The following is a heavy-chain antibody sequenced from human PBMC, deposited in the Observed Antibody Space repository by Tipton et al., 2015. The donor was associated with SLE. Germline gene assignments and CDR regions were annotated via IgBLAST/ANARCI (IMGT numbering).Heavy chain of an antibody. Sequence: PGLVKPSETLSLTCHVAGGAIRNSPYYWAWIRQPPGKRLEWIGSVFDTGYTAYNPSLEGRMSTSVDTSNNEFSLKLSSVTAADTAVYFCARQDLGRAATLTFDIWGLGTLVTVSS. CDR1: GGAIRNSPYY. CDR3: ARQDLGRAATLTFDI. J-gene: IGHJ4*02. CDR2: VFDTGYT. V-gene: IGHV4-39*01. D-gene: IGHD6-25*01.